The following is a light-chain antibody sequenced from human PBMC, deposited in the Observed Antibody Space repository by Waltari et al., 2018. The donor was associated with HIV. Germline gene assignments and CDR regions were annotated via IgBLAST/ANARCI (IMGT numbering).Light chain of an antibody. Sequence: EIVLTQSPGTLSLSPGERAILSCRASQSATNNYLAWYQQKPGQAPRLLIYGASSRATDIPDRFSGSGSGTDFTLTISRLEPEDFAVYYCQQYGGSPWTFGQGTKVEIK. J-gene: IGKJ1*01. CDR2: GAS. CDR3: QQYGGSPWT. CDR1: QSATNNY. V-gene: IGKV3-20*01.